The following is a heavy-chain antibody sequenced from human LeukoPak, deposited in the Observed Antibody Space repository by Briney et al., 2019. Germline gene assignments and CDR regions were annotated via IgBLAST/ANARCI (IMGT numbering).Heavy chain of an antibody. CDR2: IYYSGTT. V-gene: IGHV4-31*03. CDR3: ARVAGYYYDPPYYFDY. J-gene: IGHJ4*02. CDR1: GDSISRSAGDFY. Sequence: SQTLSLICTVSGDSISRSAGDFYWGCVRQHPGKGLEWIGYIYYSGTTYYNPSLKSRVSISVDSSNNQFSLNLTSLTAADSAVYYCARVAGYYYDPPYYFDYWGQGILVTVSS. D-gene: IGHD3-22*01.